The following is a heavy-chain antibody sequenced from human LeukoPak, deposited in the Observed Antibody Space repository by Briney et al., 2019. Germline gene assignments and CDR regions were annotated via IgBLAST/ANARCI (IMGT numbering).Heavy chain of an antibody. CDR1: GGSISSGGYS. Sequence: PSETLSLTCAVSGGSISSGGYSWSWIRQPPGKGLEWIGYIYYSGSTNYNPSLKSRVTISVDTSKNQFSLKLSSVTAADTAVYYCARQLGYCSGGSCYSYYYYGMDVWGQGTTVTVSS. CDR3: ARQLGYCSGGSCYSYYYYGMDV. V-gene: IGHV4-61*08. D-gene: IGHD2-15*01. CDR2: IYYSGST. J-gene: IGHJ6*02.